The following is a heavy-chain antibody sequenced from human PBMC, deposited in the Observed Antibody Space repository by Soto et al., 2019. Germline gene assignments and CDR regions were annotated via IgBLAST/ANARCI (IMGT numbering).Heavy chain of an antibody. CDR1: GYTFTSYY. CDR3: ARLGDCISTSCYGYYYYGMDV. J-gene: IGHJ6*02. D-gene: IGHD2-2*01. Sequence: ASVKVSCKASGYTFTSYYMHWVRRAPGQGLEWMGIINPSGGSTSYAQKFQGRVTMTRDTSTSTVYMELSSLRSEDTAVYYCARLGDCISTSCYGYYYYGMDVWGQGTMVTVSS. V-gene: IGHV1-46*01. CDR2: INPSGGST.